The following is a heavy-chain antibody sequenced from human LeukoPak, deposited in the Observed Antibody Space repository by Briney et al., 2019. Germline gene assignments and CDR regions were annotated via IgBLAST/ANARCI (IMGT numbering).Heavy chain of an antibody. CDR3: AVLRGNNY. V-gene: IGHV3-7*01. Sequence: PGGSLRLSCAASGFTFSNFAIHWVRQAPGKGLEWVANIKQDGSEKYYVDSVEGRFSISRDNAKNSLYLQMNSLRVEDTAVYYCAVLRGNNYWGQGTLVTVSS. CDR1: GFTFSNFA. J-gene: IGHJ4*02. D-gene: IGHD3-10*01. CDR2: IKQDGSEK.